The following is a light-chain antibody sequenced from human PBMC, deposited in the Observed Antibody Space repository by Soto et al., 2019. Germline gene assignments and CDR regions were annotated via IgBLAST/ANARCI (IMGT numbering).Light chain of an antibody. CDR3: TSYTSSSTLGV. J-gene: IGLJ2*01. Sequence: QSALTQPASVSGSPGQSITISCTGTSSDIGGYNYVSWYQHHPGKAPKIIIYDVSNRPSGVSNIFSGSKSGNTASLTISGRQNADEADYYCTSYTSSSTLGVFGGGTKVTVL. CDR1: SSDIGGYNY. V-gene: IGLV2-14*03. CDR2: DVS.